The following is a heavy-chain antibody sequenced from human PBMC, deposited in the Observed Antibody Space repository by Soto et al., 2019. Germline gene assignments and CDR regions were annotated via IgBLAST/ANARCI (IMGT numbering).Heavy chain of an antibody. D-gene: IGHD3-22*01. J-gene: IGHJ4*02. CDR3: AREGGHYYDSSGYYYFDY. V-gene: IGHV1-18*01. Sequence: ASVKVSCKASGYTFTSYGISWVRQAPGQGLEWMGWISAYNGNTNYAQKLQGRVTMTTDTSTSTAYMELRSLRSDDTAVYYCAREGGHYYDSSGYYYFDYWGQGTLVTVSS. CDR2: ISAYNGNT. CDR1: GYTFTSYG.